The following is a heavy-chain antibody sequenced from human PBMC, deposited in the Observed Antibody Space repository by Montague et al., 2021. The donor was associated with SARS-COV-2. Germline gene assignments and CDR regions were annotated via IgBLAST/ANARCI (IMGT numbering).Heavy chain of an antibody. D-gene: IGHD2-15*01. CDR3: ARTTTRMLYPENAFDI. V-gene: IGHV6-1*01. J-gene: IGHJ3*02. CDR2: TYYRSKWYH. Sequence: CAISGDSVSSNTATWNWIRQSPSRGLEWLGRTYYRSKWYHDYAVPLKSRITINPDTSKNQFPLQLSSVAPEDTAVFYCARTTTRMLYPENAFDIWGQGTMVTVSS. CDR1: GDSVSSNTAT.